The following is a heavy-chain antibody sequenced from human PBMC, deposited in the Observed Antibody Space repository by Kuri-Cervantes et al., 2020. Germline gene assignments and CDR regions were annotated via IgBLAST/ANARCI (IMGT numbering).Heavy chain of an antibody. V-gene: IGHV3-30*02. CDR1: GSTFSSYG. CDR2: IRYDGSNE. D-gene: IGHD3-10*01. Sequence: LSLTCAASGSTFSSYGMHWVRQAPGKGLEWVAFIRYDGSNEYYAESVKGRFTISRDNSKNTLYLQMNSLRAEDTAVYYCAKDWLTMIRGVIDDAFDIWGQGTMVTVSS. CDR3: AKDWLTMIRGVIDDAFDI. J-gene: IGHJ3*02.